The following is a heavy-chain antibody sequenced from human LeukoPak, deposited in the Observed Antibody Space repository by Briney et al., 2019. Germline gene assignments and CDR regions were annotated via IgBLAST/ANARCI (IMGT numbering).Heavy chain of an antibody. Sequence: GGSLRLSCAASGFTFNNYAMSWVRQAPGKGLEWVSGISGTAGSTYYADSVKGRFTISRDNSKNTLYLQMNSLGAEDTAVYYCARGAEYYDFWSGSTLYYFDYWGQGTLVAVSS. CDR3: ARGAEYYDFWSGSTLYYFDY. J-gene: IGHJ4*02. CDR1: GFTFNNYA. CDR2: ISGTAGST. V-gene: IGHV3-23*01. D-gene: IGHD3-3*01.